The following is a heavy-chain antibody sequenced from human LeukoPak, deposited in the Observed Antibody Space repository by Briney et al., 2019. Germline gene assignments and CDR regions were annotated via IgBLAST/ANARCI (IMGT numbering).Heavy chain of an antibody. D-gene: IGHD2-2*01. CDR3: AKDEGYQLTNNYYYYGMDV. J-gene: IGHJ6*02. CDR1: GFTFSSYG. Sequence: PGGSLRLSCAASGFTFSSYGMHWVRQAPGKGLEWVAFIRYVGSNKYYADSVKGRFTISRDNSKNTLYLQMNSLRAEDTAVYYCAKDEGYQLTNNYYYYGMDVWGQGTTVTVSS. CDR2: IRYVGSNK. V-gene: IGHV3-30*02.